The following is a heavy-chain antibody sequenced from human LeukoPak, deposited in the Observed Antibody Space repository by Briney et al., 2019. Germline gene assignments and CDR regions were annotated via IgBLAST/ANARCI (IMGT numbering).Heavy chain of an antibody. Sequence: GASVKVSCKASGDTFTSYGISWVRQAPGQGREWMGWISAYNGNTNYAQKLQGRVTMTTDTSTSTAYMELRSLRSDDTAVYYCARVRRGYSYGYPYYMDVWGKGTTVTVSS. D-gene: IGHD5-18*01. CDR3: ARVRRGYSYGYPYYMDV. CDR1: GDTFTSYG. V-gene: IGHV1-18*01. J-gene: IGHJ6*03. CDR2: ISAYNGNT.